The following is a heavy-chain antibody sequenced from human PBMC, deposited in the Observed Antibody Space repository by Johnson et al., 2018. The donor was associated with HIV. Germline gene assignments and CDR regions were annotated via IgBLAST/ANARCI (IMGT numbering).Heavy chain of an antibody. D-gene: IGHD3-3*01. Sequence: VQLVESGGGLVQPGGSLRLSCAASGFTFSSYWMSWVRQAPGKGLEWVANIKQDGCEKYYADSVKGRFTISRDNSKNTLYLQMHNLTTEDTAVYYCAKGYYDSPFGFDIWGQGTMVIVSS. CDR1: GFTFSSYW. V-gene: IGHV3-7*01. CDR2: IKQDGCEK. J-gene: IGHJ3*02. CDR3: AKGYYDSPFGFDI.